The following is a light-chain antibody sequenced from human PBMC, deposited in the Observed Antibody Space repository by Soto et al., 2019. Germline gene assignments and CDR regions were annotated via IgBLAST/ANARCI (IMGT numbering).Light chain of an antibody. CDR2: LGS. CDR3: MQALQTPPA. V-gene: IGKV2-28*01. CDR1: QSLLHSNGYNY. J-gene: IGKJ1*01. Sequence: DIVMTQSPLSLPVTPVEPASISCRSSQSLLHSNGYNYLDWYLQKPWQSPQLLIYLGSNRASGVPDRCSGSGSGTDFTVKISRVEAEDVGVYYCMQALQTPPAFGQGTKVEIK.